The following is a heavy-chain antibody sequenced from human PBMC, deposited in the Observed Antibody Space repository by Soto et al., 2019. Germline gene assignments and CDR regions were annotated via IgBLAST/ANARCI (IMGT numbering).Heavy chain of an antibody. D-gene: IGHD3-10*01. V-gene: IGHV4-39*01. Sequence: SETLSLTCTVSGGSISSSSYYWGWIRQPPGKGLEWIGSIYYSGSTYYNPSLKSQVTISVDTSKNQFSLKLSSVTAADTAVYYCARLTRITMVRGVIGRIDYWGQGTLVTVSS. J-gene: IGHJ4*02. CDR1: GGSISSSSYY. CDR3: ARLTRITMVRGVIGRIDY. CDR2: IYYSGST.